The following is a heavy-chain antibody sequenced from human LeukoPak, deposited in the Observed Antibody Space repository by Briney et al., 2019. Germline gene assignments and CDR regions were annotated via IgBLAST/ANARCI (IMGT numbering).Heavy chain of an antibody. J-gene: IGHJ6*03. V-gene: IGHV1-2*02. CDR3: ARDLGYCSSTSCYAGRGVYYYYMDV. Sequence: SSVKVSCKASGYTFTSYAMNWVRQAPGQGLEWMGWINPNSGGTNYAQKFQGRVTMTRDTSISTAYMELSRLRSDDTAVYYCARDLGYCSSTSCYAGRGVYYYYMDVWGKGTTVTVSS. CDR2: INPNSGGT. D-gene: IGHD2-2*01. CDR1: GYTFTSYA.